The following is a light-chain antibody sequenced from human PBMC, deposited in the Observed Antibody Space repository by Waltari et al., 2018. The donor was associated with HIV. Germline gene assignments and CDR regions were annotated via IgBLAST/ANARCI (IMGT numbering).Light chain of an antibody. CDR2: KDS. CDR1: LLAKKY. V-gene: IGLV3-27*01. J-gene: IGLJ3*02. Sequence: SYELTQPSSVSVSPGQTARNTCSGELLAKKYVRWFQQKPGQAPVLVMYKDSERPSGIPARFSGSSSGTTVSLTIGGAQVDDEADYYCYSAADNSGLFGGGTKLTVL. CDR3: YSAADNSGL.